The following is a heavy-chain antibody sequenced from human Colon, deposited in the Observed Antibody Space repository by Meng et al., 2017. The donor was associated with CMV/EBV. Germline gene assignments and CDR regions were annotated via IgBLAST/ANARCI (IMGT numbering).Heavy chain of an antibody. CDR3: ARESKSGFLLASSDGIDV. J-gene: IGHJ6*02. CDR1: GFTFSSYS. D-gene: IGHD2-15*01. V-gene: IGHV3-21*01. Sequence: GESLKISCAASGFTFSSYSMNWVRQAPGKGLEWVSSISSSSSYIYYADSVKGRFTISRDNAKNSLYLQMDSLRAEDTAVYYCARESKSGFLLASSDGIDVWGQGTTVTVSS. CDR2: ISSSSSYI.